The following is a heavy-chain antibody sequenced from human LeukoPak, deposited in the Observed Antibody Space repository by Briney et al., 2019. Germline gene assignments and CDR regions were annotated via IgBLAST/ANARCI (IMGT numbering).Heavy chain of an antibody. CDR3: ARGEYCSGGSCWNDAFDI. CDR2: INPSGGST. J-gene: IGHJ3*02. D-gene: IGHD2-15*01. Sequence: ASVKVSCKASGYTFTSYYMHWVRQAPGQGLEWMGIINPSGGSTSYAQKFQGRVTMTTDTSTSTAYMELRSLRSDDTAVYYCARGEYCSGGSCWNDAFDIWGQGTMVTVSS. V-gene: IGHV1-46*01. CDR1: GYTFTSYY.